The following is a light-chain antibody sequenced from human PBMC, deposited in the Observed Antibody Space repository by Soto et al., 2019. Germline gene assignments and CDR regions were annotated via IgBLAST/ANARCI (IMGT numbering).Light chain of an antibody. Sequence: QSALTQPPSVSGAPGQRVTISCTGSSSNIGAGYDVHWYQQLPGTAPKLLIYGNSNRPSGVPDRFSGSKSGTSASLAITGLQDEDEADYYCQSYDSSLSVVFGGGTKVTVL. CDR2: GNS. CDR1: SSNIGAGYD. J-gene: IGLJ2*01. V-gene: IGLV1-40*01. CDR3: QSYDSSLSVV.